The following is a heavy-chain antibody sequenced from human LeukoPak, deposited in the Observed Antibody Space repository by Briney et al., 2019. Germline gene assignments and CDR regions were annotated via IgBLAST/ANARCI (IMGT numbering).Heavy chain of an antibody. CDR2: ISAYNGNT. CDR1: GYTFTSYG. V-gene: IGHV1-18*01. J-gene: IGHJ4*02. CDR3: ARDAIPCGGDCYSPFDY. D-gene: IGHD2-21*02. Sequence: ASVKVSCKASGYTFTSYGISWVRQAPGQGLEWMGWISAYNGNTNYAQKLQGRVTMTTDTSTSTAYMELRSLRSYDTAVYYCARDAIPCGGDCYSPFDYWGQGTLVTVSS.